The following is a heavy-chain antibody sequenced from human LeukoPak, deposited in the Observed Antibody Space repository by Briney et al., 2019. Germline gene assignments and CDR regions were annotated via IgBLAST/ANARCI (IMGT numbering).Heavy chain of an antibody. CDR1: GYTFTSDD. CDR3: AATPYYYDSSGYYY. CDR2: INPSGGST. D-gene: IGHD3-22*01. J-gene: IGHJ4*02. Sequence: ASVKVSCKASGYTFTSDDINWVRQAPGQGLEWMGIINPSGGSTSYAQKFQGRVTMTRDMSTSTVYMELSSLRSEDTAVYYCAATPYYYDSSGYYYWGQGTLVTVSS. V-gene: IGHV1-46*01.